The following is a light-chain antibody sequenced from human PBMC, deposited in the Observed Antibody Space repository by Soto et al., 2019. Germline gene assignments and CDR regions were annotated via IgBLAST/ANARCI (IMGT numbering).Light chain of an antibody. CDR1: QSVSSN. V-gene: IGKV3-15*01. CDR3: QQYNSWLWT. J-gene: IGKJ1*01. CDR2: GAS. Sequence: EIVLTQSPGTLSLSPGERATLFCRASQSVSSNYLAWYQQKPGQAPRLLIYGASTRATGIPARFSGSGSGTEFTLIISSLQSEDSAVYYCQQYNSWLWTFGQGTKVDI.